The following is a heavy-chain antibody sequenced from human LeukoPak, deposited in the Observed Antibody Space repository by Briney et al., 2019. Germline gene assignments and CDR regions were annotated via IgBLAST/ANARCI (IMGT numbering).Heavy chain of an antibody. Sequence: GGSLRLSCAASGFPFSSYSMHWVRQAPGKGLGWVSSISSSSSYIYYADSVKGRFTISRDNAKNSLYLQMNSMRAEDTAVYYCARDILSGAIGAYYFDYWGQGTLVTVSS. D-gene: IGHD4/OR15-4a*01. CDR3: ARDILSGAIGAYYFDY. CDR2: ISSSSSYI. J-gene: IGHJ4*02. V-gene: IGHV3-21*01. CDR1: GFPFSSYS.